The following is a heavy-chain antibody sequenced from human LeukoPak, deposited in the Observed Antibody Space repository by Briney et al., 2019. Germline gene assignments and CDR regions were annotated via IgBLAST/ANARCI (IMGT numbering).Heavy chain of an antibody. CDR2: INWNGGST. CDR3: ARVSDISVAAYFDS. Sequence: GGSLRLSCAASGFTFSSYSMNWVRQAPGKGLEWVSRINWNGGSTGYADSVKGRFTISRDNAKNSLYLQMNSLRAEDTALYFCARVSDISVAAYFDSWGQGTLVTVSS. V-gene: IGHV3-20*04. D-gene: IGHD6-19*01. CDR1: GFTFSSYS. J-gene: IGHJ4*02.